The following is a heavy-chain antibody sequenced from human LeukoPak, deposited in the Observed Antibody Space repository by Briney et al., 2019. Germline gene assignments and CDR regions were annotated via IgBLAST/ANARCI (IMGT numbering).Heavy chain of an antibody. CDR1: GGSISSYN. CDR2: IYTSGST. D-gene: IGHD1-26*01. CDR3: ARDSRIVGATGYFEY. J-gene: IGHJ4*02. Sequence: SETLCLTCAVSGGSISSYNWSWIRQPPGKGLEWIGRIYTSGSTNYNPSLTSRVTMSVDTTNNQISLKLRSVTAADTAVYYCARDSRIVGATGYFEYWGQGTLVTVSS. V-gene: IGHV4-4*07.